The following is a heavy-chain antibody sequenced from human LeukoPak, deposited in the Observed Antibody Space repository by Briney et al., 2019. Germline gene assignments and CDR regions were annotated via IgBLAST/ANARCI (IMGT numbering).Heavy chain of an antibody. J-gene: IGHJ6*03. D-gene: IGHD2-2*01. CDR3: ARTTEGYCSSASCFGFSYSYYMDV. CDR2: LSHSGSS. Sequence: SETLSLTCTVSGGSISSSSYYWGWIRQPPGKGLEWIGTLSHSGSSYYNPSLKSRVTISVDTSKNQFSLKLSSVIAADTAVYYCARTTEGYCSSASCFGFSYSYYMDVWGKGTTVTISS. CDR1: GGSISSSSYY. V-gene: IGHV4-39*07.